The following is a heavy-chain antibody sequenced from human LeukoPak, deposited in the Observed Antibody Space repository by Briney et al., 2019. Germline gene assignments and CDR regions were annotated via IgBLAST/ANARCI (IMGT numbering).Heavy chain of an antibody. CDR2: IKSDGST. CDR3: ARAPSEIGGYYPEYFRH. V-gene: IGHV3-74*01. Sequence: GGSLRLSCAASGFTFSTYWMHWVRQAPGKGLVWVSRIKSDGSTNYADSVKGRFTISRDNAKNTVSLQMNNLRPEDTGVYYCARAPSEIGGYYPEYFRHWGQGTLVTVSS. D-gene: IGHD3-22*01. J-gene: IGHJ1*01. CDR1: GFTFSTYW.